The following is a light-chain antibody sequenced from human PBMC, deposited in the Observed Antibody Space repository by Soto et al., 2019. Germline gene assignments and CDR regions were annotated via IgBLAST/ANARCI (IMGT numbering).Light chain of an antibody. CDR2: GAS. V-gene: IGKV3-20*01. Sequence: EIVLTQSPGTLSLTQGERATLSCRASQTVTSTFLAWYQQKPGQAPRLLIYGASRRATGIPDRFSGSGSGTDFTLTITRLEPEDFAVYYCHQYDSSRTFGQGTKVEMK. CDR1: QTVTSTF. J-gene: IGKJ1*01. CDR3: HQYDSSRT.